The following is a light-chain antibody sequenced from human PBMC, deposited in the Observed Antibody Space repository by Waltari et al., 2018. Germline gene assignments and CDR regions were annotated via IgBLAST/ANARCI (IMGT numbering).Light chain of an antibody. CDR1: QSVRTY. CDR3: QLRSKWLRT. Sequence: EIELTQSPATLSLSPGERATLSCRASQSVRTYLAWYQQKPGQAPRLLIYDAATRATAIPARFSGSGSGTDFTLTISSLEPEDFAVYYCQLRSKWLRTFGQGTKVEV. J-gene: IGKJ1*01. CDR2: DAA. V-gene: IGKV3-11*01.